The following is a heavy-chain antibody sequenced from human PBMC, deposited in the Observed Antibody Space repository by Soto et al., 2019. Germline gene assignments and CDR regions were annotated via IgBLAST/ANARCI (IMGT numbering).Heavy chain of an antibody. CDR1: GYTFTSYG. CDR3: ARDWEAMIVVVTAGY. CDR2: ISAYNGNT. D-gene: IGHD3-22*01. J-gene: IGHJ4*02. Sequence: VASVKVSCKASGYTFTSYGISWVRQAPGQGLEWMGWISAYNGNTNYAQKLQGRVTMTTDTSTSTAYMELRSLRSDDTAVYYCARDWEAMIVVVTAGYWGQGTLVTVS. V-gene: IGHV1-18*01.